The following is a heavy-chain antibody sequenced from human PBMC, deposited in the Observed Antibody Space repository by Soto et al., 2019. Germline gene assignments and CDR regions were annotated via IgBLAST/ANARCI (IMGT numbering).Heavy chain of an antibody. D-gene: IGHD6-19*01. CDR2: IRSKAYGGTT. V-gene: IGHV3-49*03. Sequence: PGGSLRLSCTASGFTFGDYAMSWFRQAPGKGLEWVGFIRSKAYGGTTEYAASVKGRFTISRDDSKSIAYLQMNSLKTEDTAVYYCTRDMSSGWYFNWFDPWGQGTLVTVSS. CDR3: TRDMSSGWYFNWFDP. CDR1: GFTFGDYA. J-gene: IGHJ5*02.